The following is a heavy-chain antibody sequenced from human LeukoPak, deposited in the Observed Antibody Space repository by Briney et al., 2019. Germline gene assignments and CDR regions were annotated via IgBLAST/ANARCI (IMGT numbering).Heavy chain of an antibody. J-gene: IGHJ4*02. D-gene: IGHD2-2*01. V-gene: IGHV3-23*01. CDR3: AKDRPYCSSTSGPDY. CDR1: GFTFSTYA. Sequence: GGSLRLSCAASGFTFSTYAMSWVRQAPGKGLEWVSAISDSGGSTYYADSVKGRFTISRDNSKNTLYLQMNSLRAEDTAVYYCAKDRPYCSSTSGPDYWGQGTLVTVSS. CDR2: ISDSGGST.